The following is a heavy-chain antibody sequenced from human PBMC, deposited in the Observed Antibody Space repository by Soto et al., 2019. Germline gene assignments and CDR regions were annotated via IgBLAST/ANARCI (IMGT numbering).Heavy chain of an antibody. J-gene: IGHJ6*03. V-gene: IGHV3-23*01. D-gene: IGHD2-2*01. CDR2: ISGSGGST. CDR1: GFSLSSYA. Sequence: GGCLRLSCAASGFSLSSYAMSWVRQTPGKGLEWVSAISGSGGSTYYADSVKGRFTISRDNSKNTLYLQMNSLRAEDTAVYYCAKIDRYCSSTSCYGSTGYYYYYYMDVWGKGTTVTVSS. CDR3: AKIDRYCSSTSCYGSTGYYYYYYMDV.